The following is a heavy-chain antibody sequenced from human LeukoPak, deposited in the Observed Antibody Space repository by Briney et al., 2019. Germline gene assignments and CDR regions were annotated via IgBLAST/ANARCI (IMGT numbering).Heavy chain of an antibody. CDR2: ISSSSTI. CDR1: GFTFSSYS. CDR3: ARDSYDFWSGYPYSYYYYYGMVV. J-gene: IGHJ6*02. Sequence: PGGSLRLSCAASGFTFSSYSMNWVRQAPGKGLEWVSYISSSSTIYYADSVKGRFTISRDNAKNSLYLQMNRLRAEDTAVYYCARDSYDFWSGYPYSYYYYYGMVVWGQGTTVTVSS. D-gene: IGHD3-3*01. V-gene: IGHV3-48*04.